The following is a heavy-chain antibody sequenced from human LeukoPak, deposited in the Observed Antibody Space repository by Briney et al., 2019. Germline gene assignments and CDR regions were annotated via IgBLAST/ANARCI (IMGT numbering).Heavy chain of an antibody. CDR3: ARQGCDILTGYDY. D-gene: IGHD3-9*01. J-gene: IGHJ4*02. Sequence: PSETLSLTCTVSGGSISSYYWSWIRQPPGEGLEWIGYIYYSGSTNYNPSLKSRVTISVDTSKNQFSLKLSSVTAADTAVYYCARQGCDILTGYDYWGQGTLVTVSS. V-gene: IGHV4-59*01. CDR1: GGSISSYY. CDR2: IYYSGST.